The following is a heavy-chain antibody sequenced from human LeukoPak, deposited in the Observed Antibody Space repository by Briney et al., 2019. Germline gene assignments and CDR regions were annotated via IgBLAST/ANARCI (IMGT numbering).Heavy chain of an antibody. D-gene: IGHD3-3*01. CDR2: INPNSGGT. CDR3: AREGDFWSGSYAEAYGMDV. CDR1: GYTFTGYY. V-gene: IGHV1-2*04. Sequence: ASVKVSCRASGYTFTGYYMHWVRQAPGQGLEWMGWINPNSGGTNYAQKFQGWVTMTRETSISTAYMELSRLRSDDTAVYYCAREGDFWSGSYAEAYGMDVWGQGTTVTVSS. J-gene: IGHJ6*02.